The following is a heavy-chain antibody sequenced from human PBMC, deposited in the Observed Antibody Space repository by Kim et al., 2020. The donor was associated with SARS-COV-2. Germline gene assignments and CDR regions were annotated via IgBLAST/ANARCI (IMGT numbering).Heavy chain of an antibody. Sequence: SETLSLTCTVSGGSISSYYWSWIRQPPGKGLEWIGYIYYSGSTNYNPSLKSRVTISVDTSRNQFSLQLSSVTAADTAVYYCARDPRRWLQYWYFDLCGRG. CDR3: ARDPRRWLQYWYFDL. CDR1: GGSISSYY. CDR2: IYYSGST. D-gene: IGHD6-19*01. J-gene: IGHJ2*01. V-gene: IGHV4-59*01.